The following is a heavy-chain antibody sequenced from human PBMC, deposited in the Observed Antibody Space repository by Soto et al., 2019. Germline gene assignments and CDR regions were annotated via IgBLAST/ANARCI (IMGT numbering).Heavy chain of an antibody. CDR2: IVVGSGNT. CDR1: GLTFTSSS. D-gene: IGHD2-2*01. J-gene: IGHJ6*02. CDR3: AADLYCSSTSCSATGMDV. V-gene: IGHV1-58*01. Sequence: GDSVKVSCKASGLTFTSSSVQWVLEARGQRLEWIGWIVVGSGNTNYAQKFQERVTITRDMSTSTAYMELSSLRSEDTAVYYCAADLYCSSTSCSATGMDVWGQGTTVTVSS.